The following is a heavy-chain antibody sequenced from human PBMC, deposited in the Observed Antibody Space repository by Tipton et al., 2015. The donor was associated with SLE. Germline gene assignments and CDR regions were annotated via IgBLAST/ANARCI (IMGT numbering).Heavy chain of an antibody. J-gene: IGHJ3*02. D-gene: IGHD2-15*01. V-gene: IGHV4-39*07. Sequence: TLSLTCTVSGGSIFSSTYYWCWIRQPPGKGLEWIASIYYSGYTYYNPSLKSRVTISVDTSKNQFSLKLSSVTAADTAVYYCASHVDGWSQRIDAFDTWGQGTMVTVSS. CDR1: GGSIFSSTYY. CDR3: ASHVDGWSQRIDAFDT. CDR2: IYYSGYT.